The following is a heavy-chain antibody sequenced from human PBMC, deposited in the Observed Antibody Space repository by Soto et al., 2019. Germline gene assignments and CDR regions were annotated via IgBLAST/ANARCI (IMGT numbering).Heavy chain of an antibody. Sequence: GGSLRLSCAASGFTFSNYAMSWVRQAPGEGLEWVSTISGSDGSTYYADSVKGRFTISRDISKNTLYLQMNSLRAEDTAIYYCAKERSSGYYFFDYWGQGTLVTVSS. CDR2: ISGSDGST. D-gene: IGHD5-12*01. V-gene: IGHV3-23*01. J-gene: IGHJ4*02. CDR1: GFTFSNYA. CDR3: AKERSSGYYFFDY.